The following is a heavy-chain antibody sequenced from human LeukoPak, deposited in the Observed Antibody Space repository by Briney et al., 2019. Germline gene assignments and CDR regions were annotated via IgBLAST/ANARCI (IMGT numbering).Heavy chain of an antibody. J-gene: IGHJ4*02. CDR3: AKISLAGDYFDY. Sequence: GESLKIPCKTSGYSFSAYWIAWVRHSPGQGLEWMGIINPRDSDSRYGPSFQGQVTFSADNSINTVYLHWISRKTSDTATYYCAKISLAGDYFDYWGQGTLIAVSS. CDR1: GYSFSAYW. V-gene: IGHV5-51*01. CDR2: INPRDSDS. D-gene: IGHD6-19*01.